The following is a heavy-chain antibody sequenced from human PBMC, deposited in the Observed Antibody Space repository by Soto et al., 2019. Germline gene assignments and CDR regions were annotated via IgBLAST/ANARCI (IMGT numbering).Heavy chain of an antibody. D-gene: IGHD3-10*01. CDR2: VSGSGGTT. CDR1: GFSFNTYA. V-gene: IGHV3-23*01. CDR3: TRGLGVREVALVFGY. Sequence: EVQLLESGGGLVQPGGSLRLSCAASGFSFNTYAMTWVRQAPGKGLEWVSSVSGSGGTTYYADSVKGRFTISRDNSKNTLYMQMNSLRADDTAIYYCTRGLGVREVALVFGYWGQGALVTVSS. J-gene: IGHJ4*02.